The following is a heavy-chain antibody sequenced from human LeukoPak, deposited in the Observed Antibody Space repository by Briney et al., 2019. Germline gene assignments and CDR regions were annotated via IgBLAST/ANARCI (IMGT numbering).Heavy chain of an antibody. CDR1: GFTFSSYG. J-gene: IGHJ4*02. CDR2: ISYDGSNK. V-gene: IGHV3-30*03. CDR3: ARNHFEDY. D-gene: IGHD3-9*01. Sequence: GGSLRLSCAASGFTFSSYGMHWVRQAPGKGLEWVAVISYDGSNKYYADSVKGRFTISRDNSKNTLYLQMNSLRAEDTAVYYCARNHFEDYWGQGTLVTVSS.